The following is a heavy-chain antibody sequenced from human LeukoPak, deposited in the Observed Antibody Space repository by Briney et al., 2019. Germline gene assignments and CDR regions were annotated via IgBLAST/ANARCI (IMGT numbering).Heavy chain of an antibody. CDR2: IKEDGSIK. Sequence: GGSLRLSCAASGFTFSWYWMSWVRQAPGKGLEWVANIKEDGSIKYYVDSVKGRLTISRDNAKSSLYLQANSLRAEDTALYYCARIGYSSSSIDYWGQGTLVTVSS. J-gene: IGHJ4*02. CDR1: GFTFSWYW. CDR3: ARIGYSSSSIDY. D-gene: IGHD6-13*01. V-gene: IGHV3-7*01.